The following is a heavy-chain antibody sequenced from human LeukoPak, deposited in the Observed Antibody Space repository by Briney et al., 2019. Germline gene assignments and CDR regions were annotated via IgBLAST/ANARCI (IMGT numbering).Heavy chain of an antibody. CDR3: ARKYDFWSPRMYYFDY. Sequence: GGSLRLSCAASGFTFSSYAMSWVRQAPGKGLEWVSAISGSGGSTYYADSVKGRFTISRDNSKNTLYLQMNSLRAEDTAVYYCARKYDFWSPRMYYFDYWGQGTLVTVSA. J-gene: IGHJ4*02. D-gene: IGHD3-3*01. V-gene: IGHV3-23*01. CDR1: GFTFSSYA. CDR2: ISGSGGST.